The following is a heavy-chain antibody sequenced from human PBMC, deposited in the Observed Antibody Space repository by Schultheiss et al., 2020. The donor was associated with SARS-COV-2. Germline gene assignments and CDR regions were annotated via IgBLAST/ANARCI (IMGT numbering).Heavy chain of an antibody. Sequence: GGSLRLSCAHSGSTFFTSYNMNWVRQAPGKGLEWVGRIKSKTDGGTTDYAAPVKGRFSISRDDSKNTLYLQMNSLKTEDTALYYCTAHRNWNYFDYWGQGTLVTVSS. CDR3: TAHRNWNYFDY. V-gene: IGHV3-15*01. J-gene: IGHJ4*02. CDR1: GSTFFTSYN. CDR2: IKSKTDGGTT. D-gene: IGHD1-20*01.